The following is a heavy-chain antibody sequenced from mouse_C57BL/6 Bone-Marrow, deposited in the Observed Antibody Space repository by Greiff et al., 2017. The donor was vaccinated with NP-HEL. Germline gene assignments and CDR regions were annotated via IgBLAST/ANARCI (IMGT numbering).Heavy chain of an antibody. CDR2: ISNLAYSI. Sequence: EVKLMESGGGLVQPGGSLKLSCAASGFTFSDYGMAWVRQAPRKGPEWVAFISNLAYSIYYADTVTGRFTISRENAKNTLYLEMSSLRSEDTAMYYCARHRGYGDFDYWGQGTTLTVSS. V-gene: IGHV5-15*01. D-gene: IGHD3-2*02. CDR3: ARHRGYGDFDY. J-gene: IGHJ2*01. CDR1: GFTFSDYG.